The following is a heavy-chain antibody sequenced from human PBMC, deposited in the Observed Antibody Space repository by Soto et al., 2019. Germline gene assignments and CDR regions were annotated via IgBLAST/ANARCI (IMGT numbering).Heavy chain of an antibody. CDR1: GGSISSGDYY. J-gene: IGHJ2*01. D-gene: IGHD2-2*01. CDR2: IYYSSRT. Sequence: QVQLQESGPGLVKPPQTLSLTCTVSGGSISSGDYYWSWIRQPPGKGLEWIGSIYYSSRTYYNPSLKGRSTISLDTSKNQFSLKLSSLTAADTAVSYCARGFLNQNQKDLYFDLWGRGTLVTVSS. V-gene: IGHV4-30-4*01. CDR3: ARGFLNQNQKDLYFDL.